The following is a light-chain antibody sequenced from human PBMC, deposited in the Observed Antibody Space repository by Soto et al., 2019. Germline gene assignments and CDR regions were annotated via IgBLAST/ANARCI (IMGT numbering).Light chain of an antibody. CDR1: QDITNY. V-gene: IGKV1-33*01. CDR2: DAS. J-gene: IGKJ4*01. Sequence: DLQMTQSPSSLSASVGDRVTITCQASQDITNYVNWYQQKPGKAPKLLIYDASNLETGVPSRFSGSGSGTDFTFTISSLQPEDIATYSCQQYDSLPLTFGGGTKVEIK. CDR3: QQYDSLPLT.